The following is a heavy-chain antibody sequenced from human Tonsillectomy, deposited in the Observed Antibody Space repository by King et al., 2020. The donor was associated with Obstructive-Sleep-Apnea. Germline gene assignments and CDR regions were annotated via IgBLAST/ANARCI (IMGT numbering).Heavy chain of an antibody. J-gene: IGHJ3*02. CDR2: ISGSGGST. V-gene: IGHV3-23*04. CDR1: GFTFSTYA. Sequence: VQLVESGGGLVQPGGSLRLSCAASGFTFSTYAMNWVRQAPGKGLEWVSGISGSGGSTYYADSVKGRFTISRDNSKNTLYLQMNSLGAEDKAVYYCAKGNGWELLSAFDIWGQGTMVTVSS. D-gene: IGHD1-26*01. CDR3: AKGNGWELLSAFDI.